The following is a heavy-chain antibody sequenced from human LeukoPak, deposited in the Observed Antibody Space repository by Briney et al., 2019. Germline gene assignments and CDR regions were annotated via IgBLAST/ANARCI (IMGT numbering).Heavy chain of an antibody. CDR1: GGSISSYY. V-gene: IGHV4-59*01. J-gene: IGHJ4*02. D-gene: IGHD5-18*01. CDR2: IYYSGST. CDR3: ARSAGIQLWSYVY. Sequence: SETLSLTCTVSGGSISSYYWSWIRQPPGKGLEWIGYIYYSGSTNYNPSLKSRVTISVDTSKNQFSLKLSSVTAADTAVYYCARSAGIQLWSYVYWGQGTLVTVSS.